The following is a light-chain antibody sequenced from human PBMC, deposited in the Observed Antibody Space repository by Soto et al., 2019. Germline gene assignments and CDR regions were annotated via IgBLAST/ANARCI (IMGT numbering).Light chain of an antibody. CDR3: QQYDSFSVT. Sequence: DIQMTQSPSTLSASVGDRVTITCRASQSISNWLAWYQQKXGKAPKXXIYKTSSLESGVPSRFSGSGSGTEFTLTISSLQPEDFETYYCQQYDSFSVTFGQGTKVDIK. V-gene: IGKV1-5*03. CDR2: KTS. CDR1: QSISNW. J-gene: IGKJ1*01.